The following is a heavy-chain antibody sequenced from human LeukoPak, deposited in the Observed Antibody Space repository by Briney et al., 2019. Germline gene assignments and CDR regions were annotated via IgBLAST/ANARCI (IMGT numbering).Heavy chain of an antibody. CDR3: ARDDTSYLNSMLRGISIKGDYYYGMDV. J-gene: IGHJ6*02. CDR2: INPRGGTT. V-gene: IGHV1-46*04. CDR1: GYTFTGYY. Sequence: GSVKVSCVASGYTFTGYYIHWVRQAPGQGLEWMGMINPRGGTTNYAQKLQGSVTMTGDTTTSTVNIGLSSLRTEDTDVYYCARDDTSYLNSMLRGISIKGDYYYGMDVWGQGTTVTVSS. D-gene: IGHD3-10*01.